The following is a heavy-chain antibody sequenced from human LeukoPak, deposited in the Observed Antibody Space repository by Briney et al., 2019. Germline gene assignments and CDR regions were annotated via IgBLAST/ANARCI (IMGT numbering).Heavy chain of an antibody. D-gene: IGHD6-13*01. Sequence: SETLSLTCTVSGVSISSYYWSWIRQPPGKGLEWIGYIYYSGSTNYNPSLKSRVTISVDTSKNQFSLKLSSVTAADTAVYYCARRGSSFKIFDYWGQGTLVTVSS. V-gene: IGHV4-59*08. J-gene: IGHJ4*02. CDR2: IYYSGST. CDR3: ARRGSSFKIFDY. CDR1: GVSISSYY.